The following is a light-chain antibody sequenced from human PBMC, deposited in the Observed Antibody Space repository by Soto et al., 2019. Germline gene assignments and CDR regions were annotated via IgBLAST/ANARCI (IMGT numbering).Light chain of an antibody. CDR2: GNS. V-gene: IGLV1-40*01. CDR1: SSNIGAGYD. Sequence: QSVLTQPPSVSGAPGQRVTISCTGSSSNIGAGYDVHWYQQLPGTAPKLLIYGNSNRPSGDPDRFSGSKSGTSASQTITGLQAEDEADYYFQSYDSSLSGSVFGGGTKLTVL. J-gene: IGLJ2*01. CDR3: QSYDSSLSGSV.